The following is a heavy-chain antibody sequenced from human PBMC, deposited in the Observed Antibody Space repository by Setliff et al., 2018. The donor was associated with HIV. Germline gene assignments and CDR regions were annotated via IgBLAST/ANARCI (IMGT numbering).Heavy chain of an antibody. D-gene: IGHD4-4*01. CDR3: ARHKVNGYSSNYFDY. CDR1: GYTFTKYW. Sequence: PGESLKISCKGSGYTFTKYWIGWVRQMPGKGLEWMGIIYPGDSDTRYSPSFQGHVTISVDKSISTAYLQWSSLKASDTAMYYCARHKVNGYSSNYFDYWGQGTPVTVSS. CDR2: IYPGDSDT. J-gene: IGHJ4*02. V-gene: IGHV5-51*01.